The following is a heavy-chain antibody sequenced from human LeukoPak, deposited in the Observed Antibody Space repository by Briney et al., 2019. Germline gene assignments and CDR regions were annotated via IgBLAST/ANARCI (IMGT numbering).Heavy chain of an antibody. Sequence: GGSLRLTCAASGFTFSSYNMNWVRQAPGTGLEWVSYISSSSSYIYYADSVKGRFTISRDNAKNSLYLQMNSLRAEDTAVYYCARVIVFRGYMDVWGKGTTVTVSS. V-gene: IGHV3-21*01. J-gene: IGHJ6*03. CDR3: ARVIVFRGYMDV. CDR1: GFTFSSYN. CDR2: ISSSSSYI. D-gene: IGHD1-26*01.